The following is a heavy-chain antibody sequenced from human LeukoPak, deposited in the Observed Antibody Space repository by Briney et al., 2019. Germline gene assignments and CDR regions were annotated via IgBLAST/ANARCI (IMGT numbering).Heavy chain of an antibody. D-gene: IGHD5-24*01. Sequence: SVKVSCKASGGTFTSYAISWVRQAPGQGLEWMGRIIPILGIANYAQKFQGRVTITADKSTSTAYMELSSLRSEDTAVYYCARDRDGYNYFDYWGQGTLVTVSS. CDR1: GGTFTSYA. J-gene: IGHJ4*02. V-gene: IGHV1-69*04. CDR2: IIPILGIA. CDR3: ARDRDGYNYFDY.